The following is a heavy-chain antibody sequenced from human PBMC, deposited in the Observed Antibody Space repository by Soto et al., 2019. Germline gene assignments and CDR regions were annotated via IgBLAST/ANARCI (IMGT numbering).Heavy chain of an antibody. CDR1: GYIFTSYG. J-gene: IGHJ4*02. CDR3: ARVEVVDSGSYLNY. V-gene: IGHV1-18*01. CDR2: ISAYNGNT. Sequence: QVQLVQSGAEEKKPGATEEVSCNASGYIFTSYGNLCVPHAPAQALEWMGWISAYNGNTNYAQKLQGRVTMTTDTSTSTAYMELRSLRSDDTAVYYCARVEVVDSGSYLNYWGQGTLVTVSS. D-gene: IGHD1-26*01.